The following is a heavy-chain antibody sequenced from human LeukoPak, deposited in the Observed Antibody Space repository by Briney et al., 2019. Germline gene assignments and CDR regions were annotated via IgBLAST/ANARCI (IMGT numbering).Heavy chain of an antibody. CDR1: GFTFDDYG. J-gene: IGHJ1*01. CDR2: INWNGGST. Sequence: GGSLRLSCAASGFTFDDYGMSWVRQAPGKGLEWVSGINWNGGSTGYADSVKGRFTISRDNAKNSLYLQMNSLRAEDTALYYCARVPYCGGDCPKYFQHWGQGTRVTVSS. D-gene: IGHD2-21*02. V-gene: IGHV3-20*04. CDR3: ARVPYCGGDCPKYFQH.